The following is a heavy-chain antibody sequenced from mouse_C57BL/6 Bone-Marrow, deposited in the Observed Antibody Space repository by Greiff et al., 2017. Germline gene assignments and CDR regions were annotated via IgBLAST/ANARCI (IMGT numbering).Heavy chain of an antibody. V-gene: IGHV1-7*01. CDR1: GYTFTSYW. Sequence: VQLQQSGAELAKPGASVKLSCKASGYTFTSYWMHWVKQRPGQGLEWIGYINPSSGYTKYNQKFKYKATLTADKSSSTAYRQLSSLTYEDSAVYYCARSGVRRRRYYFDYWGQGTTRTVSS. CDR2: INPSSGYT. D-gene: IGHD2-14*01. J-gene: IGHJ2*01. CDR3: ARSGVRRRRYYFDY.